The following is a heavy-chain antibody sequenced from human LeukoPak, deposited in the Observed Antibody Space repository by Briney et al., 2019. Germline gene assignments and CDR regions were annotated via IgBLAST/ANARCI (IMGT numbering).Heavy chain of an antibody. Sequence: ASVKFSCKASGYTFTSYGISWVRQAPGQGLEWMGWISTYNGNTNYAQKLQGRVTMTRDTSTSTAYMELRSLRSDDTAVYYCARGGDSSGLNRFVYWGQGTLVTVSS. CDR2: ISTYNGNT. CDR3: ARGGDSSGLNRFVY. J-gene: IGHJ4*02. V-gene: IGHV1-18*01. CDR1: GYTFTSYG. D-gene: IGHD3-22*01.